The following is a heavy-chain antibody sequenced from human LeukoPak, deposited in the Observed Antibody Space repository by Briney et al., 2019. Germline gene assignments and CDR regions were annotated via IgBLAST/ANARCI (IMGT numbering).Heavy chain of an antibody. Sequence: PSETLSLTXAVYGGSFSGYYWSWIRQPPGKGLEWIGEINHSGSTNYNPSLKSRVTISVDTSKNQFSLKLSSVTAADTAVYYCARGGYDLDPWGQGTLVTVSS. D-gene: IGHD2-2*01. J-gene: IGHJ5*02. CDR3: ARGGYDLDP. CDR1: GGSFSGYY. CDR2: INHSGST. V-gene: IGHV4-34*01.